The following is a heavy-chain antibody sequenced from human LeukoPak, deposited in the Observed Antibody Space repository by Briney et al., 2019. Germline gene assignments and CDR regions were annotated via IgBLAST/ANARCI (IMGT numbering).Heavy chain of an antibody. Sequence: ASVKVSCKVSGYTLTELSMHWVRQAHGKGLEWMGGFDPEDGETIYAQKFQGRVTMTEDTSTDTAYMELSSLRSEDTAVYYCATQGYYYGSGSYSDWGQGTLVTVSS. V-gene: IGHV1-24*01. D-gene: IGHD3-10*01. J-gene: IGHJ4*02. CDR3: ATQGYYYGSGSYSD. CDR2: FDPEDGET. CDR1: GYTLTELS.